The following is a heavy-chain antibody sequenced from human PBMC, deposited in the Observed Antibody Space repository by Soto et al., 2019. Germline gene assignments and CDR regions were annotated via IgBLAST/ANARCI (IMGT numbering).Heavy chain of an antibody. D-gene: IGHD2-21*01. CDR1: GFTFSSYW. V-gene: IGHV3-7*05. Sequence: GGSLRLSCAASGFTFSSYWMSGGRKAPGKGREGVANIKQDGSEKYYVDSVKGRFTISRDNAKNSLYLQMNSLRAEDTAVYYCARDDLVATYYYYGMDVWGQGTTVTVSS. CDR2: IKQDGSEK. J-gene: IGHJ6*02. CDR3: ARDDLVATYYYYGMDV.